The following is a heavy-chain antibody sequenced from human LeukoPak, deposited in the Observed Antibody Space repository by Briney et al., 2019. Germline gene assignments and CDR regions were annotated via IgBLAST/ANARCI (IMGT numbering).Heavy chain of an antibody. CDR3: YGGNADH. CDR1: GFTFSSYW. D-gene: IGHD4-23*01. Sequence: PGGSLRLSCAASGFTFSSYWMHWVRQAPGKGLVWVSCINTDGSSTTYADSVQGRFTISRDNANNTVYLQMNSLRAEDTAVCYCYGGNADHWGQGTLVTVSS. J-gene: IGHJ1*01. CDR2: INTDGSST. V-gene: IGHV3-74*01.